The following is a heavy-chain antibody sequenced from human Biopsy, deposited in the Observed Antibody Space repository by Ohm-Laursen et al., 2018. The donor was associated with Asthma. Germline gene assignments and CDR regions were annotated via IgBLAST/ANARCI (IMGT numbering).Heavy chain of an antibody. J-gene: IGHJ4*02. D-gene: IGHD1-26*01. V-gene: IGHV4-34*01. CDR1: GGSFSAYY. Sequence: GTLFLTCAVYGGSFSAYYWSWIRQPPGKGLEWIAEINHSGSTNYNPSLKSRVTMSVDTSKNQFSLKLSSVTAADTAVYYCARHSGNYYAQLNYWGQGTLVTVSS. CDR3: ARHSGNYYAQLNY. CDR2: INHSGST.